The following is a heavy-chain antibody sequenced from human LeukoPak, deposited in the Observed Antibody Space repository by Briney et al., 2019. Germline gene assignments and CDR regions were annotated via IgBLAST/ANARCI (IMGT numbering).Heavy chain of an antibody. CDR3: AKDRLGADDYGDYFDY. V-gene: IGHV3-30-3*01. D-gene: IGHD4-17*01. CDR1: GFTFSSYA. J-gene: IGHJ4*02. Sequence: PGGSLRLSCAASGFTFSSYAMHWVRQAPGKGLEWVAVISYDGSNKYYADSVKGRFTISRDNSKNTLYLLMNSLRAEDTAVYYCAKDRLGADDYGDYFDYWGQGTLVTVSS. CDR2: ISYDGSNK.